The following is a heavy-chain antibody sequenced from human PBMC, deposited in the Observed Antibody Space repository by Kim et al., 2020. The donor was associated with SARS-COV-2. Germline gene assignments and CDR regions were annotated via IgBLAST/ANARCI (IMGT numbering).Heavy chain of an antibody. CDR2: MYYSGST. J-gene: IGHJ4*02. Sequence: SETLSLTCTVSGGSISSSSYYWGWIRQPPGKGLEWIGSMYYSGSTYYNSSLKSRVTISVDTSKNQFSLKLSSVTAADTAVYYCARKGGDYLLDYWGQGTLVTVSS. CDR1: GGSISSSSYY. CDR3: ARKGGDYLLDY. D-gene: IGHD4-17*01. V-gene: IGHV4-39*01.